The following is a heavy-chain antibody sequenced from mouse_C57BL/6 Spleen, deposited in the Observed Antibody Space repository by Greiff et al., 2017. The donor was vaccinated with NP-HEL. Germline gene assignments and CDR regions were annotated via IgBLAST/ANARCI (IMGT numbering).Heavy chain of an antibody. D-gene: IGHD1-2*01. J-gene: IGHJ2*01. CDR3: ARAERLLRRFDY. V-gene: IGHV1-55*01. Sequence: QVQLQQPGAELVKPGASVKMSCKASGYTFTSYWITWVKQRPGQGLEWIGDIYPGSGSTNYNEKFKSKATLTVDTSSSTAYMQLSSLTSEDSAVYYCARAERLLRRFDYWGPGTTLTVSS. CDR1: GYTFTSYW. CDR2: IYPGSGST.